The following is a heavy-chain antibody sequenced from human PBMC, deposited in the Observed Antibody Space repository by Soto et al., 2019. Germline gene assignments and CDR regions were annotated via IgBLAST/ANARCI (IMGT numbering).Heavy chain of an antibody. V-gene: IGHV1-18*01. CDR2: ISAYNGNT. CDR3: ARVDDSGYDPIYYMDV. Sequence: ASVKVSCKASGYTFTSYGISWVRQAPGQGLEWMGWISAYNGNTNYAQKLQGRVTMTTDTSTSTAYMELRSLRSDDTAVYYCARVDDSGYDPIYYMDVWGKGTTVTVS. J-gene: IGHJ6*03. D-gene: IGHD5-12*01. CDR1: GYTFTSYG.